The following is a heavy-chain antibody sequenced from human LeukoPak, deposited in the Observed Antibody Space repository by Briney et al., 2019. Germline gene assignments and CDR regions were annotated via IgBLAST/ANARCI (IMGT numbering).Heavy chain of an antibody. D-gene: IGHD1-26*01. Sequence: GGSLRLSCAASGFTFSNYWMSWVRQAPGKGLEWVANIKEDGSEKYYVDSVKGRFTISRDNAKNSLYLQMNSLRPEDTALYYCAKDAGGYYYYMGVWGKGTTVTISS. CDR2: IKEDGSEK. CDR3: AKDAGGYYYYMGV. CDR1: GFTFSNYW. J-gene: IGHJ6*03. V-gene: IGHV3-7*03.